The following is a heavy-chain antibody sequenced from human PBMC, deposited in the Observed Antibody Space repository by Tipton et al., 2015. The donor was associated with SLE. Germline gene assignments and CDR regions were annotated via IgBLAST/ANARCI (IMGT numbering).Heavy chain of an antibody. CDR1: GFDFRNYA. CDR2: LNNAGT. V-gene: IGHV3-23*01. CDR3: ARGTWFDP. D-gene: IGHD1-1*01. J-gene: IGHJ5*02. Sequence: GSLRLSCAASGFDFRNYAMNWVRQAPGKGLEWVSTLNNAGTFYSDSAKGRFTISRDDSKSTLYLQLNNLKAEDTALYFCARGTWFDPWGQGTLVTVSS.